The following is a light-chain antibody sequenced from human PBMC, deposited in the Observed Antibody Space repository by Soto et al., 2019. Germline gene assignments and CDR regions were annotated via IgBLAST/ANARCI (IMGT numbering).Light chain of an antibody. CDR3: QQYNNYWT. CDR1: QSISSY. V-gene: IGKV1-5*01. J-gene: IGKJ1*01. CDR2: DAS. Sequence: DIQMTHSPSSLSASVGDRVTITCRASQSISSYLNWYQQKPGKAPKLLIYDASSLESGVPSRFSGSGSGTEFTLTITSLQPDDFATYYCQQYNNYWTFGQGTKVDIK.